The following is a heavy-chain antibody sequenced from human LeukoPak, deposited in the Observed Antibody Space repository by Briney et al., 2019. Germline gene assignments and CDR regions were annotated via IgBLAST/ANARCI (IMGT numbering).Heavy chain of an antibody. CDR2: ISPSGST. J-gene: IGHJ4*02. CDR1: GDSISSGSYY. D-gene: IGHD2-2*01. V-gene: IGHV4-61*02. CDR3: SRVSYQEGVDY. Sequence: SETLSLTCTDSGDSISSGSYYWSWIRQPAGKGLEWIGRISPSGSTNHNPSLTSRVTISVDTSKNQFSLKLNFVTAADTAVYYCSRVSYQEGVDYWGQGTLVTVSS.